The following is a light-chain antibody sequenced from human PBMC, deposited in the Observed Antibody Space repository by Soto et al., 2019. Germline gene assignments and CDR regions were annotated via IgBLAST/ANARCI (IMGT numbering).Light chain of an antibody. V-gene: IGKV4-1*01. Sequence: DIVMTQSPDSLAVSLGERATINCKSSQSLLYNVNNKNYLAWYQKKPGQPPKLLIYWASTRKSGVPDRFSGSGSGTDFTLTISSLQAEDVAFYYCQQSYNGPRTFGQGTKVGIK. CDR3: QQSYNGPRT. CDR1: QSLLYNVNNKNY. J-gene: IGKJ1*01. CDR2: WAS.